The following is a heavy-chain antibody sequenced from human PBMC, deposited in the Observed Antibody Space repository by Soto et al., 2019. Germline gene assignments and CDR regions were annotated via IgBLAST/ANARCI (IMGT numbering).Heavy chain of an antibody. CDR2: IYYSGST. V-gene: IGHV4-39*01. J-gene: IGHJ5*02. CDR1: GGSISSSSYY. Sequence: QLQLQESGPGLVKPSETLSLTCTVSGGSISSSSYYWGWIRQPPGKGLEWIGSIYYSGSTYYNPSLKSRVTIPEDPSKNQFSLKLSSVTAADTAVYYCARHHSPGVPAAIFSLYQSSFWFDPGAREPWSPSPQ. D-gene: IGHD2-2*01. CDR3: ARHHSPGVPAAIFSLYQSSFWFDP.